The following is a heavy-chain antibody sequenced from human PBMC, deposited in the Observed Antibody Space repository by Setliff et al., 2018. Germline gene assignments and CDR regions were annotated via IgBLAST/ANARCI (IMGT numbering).Heavy chain of an antibody. D-gene: IGHD3-10*01. CDR1: GFTFDDYG. Sequence: PGGSLRLSCAASGFTFDDYGMSWVRQAPGKGLEWVSTINWNGGSTSYADSVKGRFTISRDNAKNSLYLQMSSLRAEDTAVYYCVKTHWDTWIRGAFDIWGQGTMVTVSS. J-gene: IGHJ3*02. CDR3: VKTHWDTWIRGAFDI. V-gene: IGHV3-20*04. CDR2: INWNGGST.